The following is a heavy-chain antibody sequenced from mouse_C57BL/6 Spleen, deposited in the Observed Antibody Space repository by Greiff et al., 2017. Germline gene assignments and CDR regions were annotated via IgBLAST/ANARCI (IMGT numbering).Heavy chain of an antibody. CDR3: SRCPRSNCRVDALDY. CDR2: IDPSDSYT. Sequence: QVQLQQSGAELVRPGTSVKLSCKASGYTFTSYCMHWVKQRPGQGLEWIGLIDPSDSYTNYKPKFKGKATLTVDTSSNTAYMQLSSLTSEDSEVYDFSRCPRSNCRVDALDYWGQGTSVTVSS. CDR1: GYTFTSYC. V-gene: IGHV1-59*01. J-gene: IGHJ4*01. D-gene: IGHD2-5*01.